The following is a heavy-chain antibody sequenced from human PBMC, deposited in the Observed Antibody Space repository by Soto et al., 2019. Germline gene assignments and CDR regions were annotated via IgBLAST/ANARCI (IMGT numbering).Heavy chain of an antibody. CDR2: INPSGGST. Sequence: XAVKVSCKASGYPFTSYYMHWVRQAPGQGLEWMGIINPSGGSTSYAQKFQGRVTMTRDTSTSTVYMELSSLRSEDTAVYYCARDLGRGYSDSSGYFFDYWGQGTLVTVSS. CDR3: ARDLGRGYSDSSGYFFDY. CDR1: GYPFTSYY. V-gene: IGHV1-46*01. J-gene: IGHJ4*02. D-gene: IGHD3-22*01.